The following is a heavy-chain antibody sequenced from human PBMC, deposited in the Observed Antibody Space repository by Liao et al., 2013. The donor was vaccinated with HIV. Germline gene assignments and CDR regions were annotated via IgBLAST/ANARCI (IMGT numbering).Heavy chain of an antibody. D-gene: IGHD2-15*01. V-gene: IGHV4-39*07. J-gene: IGHJ5*02. Sequence: QLHESGPRLVKPSETLSLTCDVSGGSISRSNYHWGWIRQSPGKGLEWIGSLFYSGTTYYNPPLKSRVTISVDTSNNRFLLTLRSVTAADTAVYYCARDVVNWFDPWGQGTLVTVSS. CDR2: LFYSGTT. CDR1: GGSISRSNYH. CDR3: ARDVVNWFDP.